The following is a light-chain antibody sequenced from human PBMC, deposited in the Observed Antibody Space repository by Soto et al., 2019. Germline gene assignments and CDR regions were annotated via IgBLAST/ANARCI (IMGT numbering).Light chain of an antibody. J-gene: IGKJ4*01. Sequence: EIVLTQSPATLSLSPGERATLSCRASQSIGRYLAWYQQTPGQVPRLLIYDASDRATGIPARFSGSGSGTDFTLTISSRDPEDFAVYHCQQRFSWPLTFGGGTKVEIK. CDR2: DAS. CDR1: QSIGRY. V-gene: IGKV3-11*01. CDR3: QQRFSWPLT.